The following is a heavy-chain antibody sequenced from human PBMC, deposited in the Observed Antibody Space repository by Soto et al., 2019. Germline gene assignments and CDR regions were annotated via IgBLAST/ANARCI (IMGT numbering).Heavy chain of an antibody. J-gene: IGHJ4*02. CDR2: FDSSDGRT. CDR3: SKVRDTAMDMNFDY. CDR1: GFTFSSYA. D-gene: IGHD5-18*01. V-gene: IGHV3-23*01. Sequence: GGSLRLSCAASGFTFSSYAMNWVRQAPGKGLEWGSTFDSSDGRTYYSDSVKGRFTISGDNSKNTLFLQMNSLRPEDTAVYYCSKVRDTAMDMNFDYWGRGTLVTLSS.